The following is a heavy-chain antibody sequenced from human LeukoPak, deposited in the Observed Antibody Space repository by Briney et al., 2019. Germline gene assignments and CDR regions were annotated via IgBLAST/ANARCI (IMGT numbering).Heavy chain of an antibody. J-gene: IGHJ2*01. CDR3: ASRTKTVEMATITGWYFDL. CDR2: ISSSGSTI. CDR1: GFTFSDYY. V-gene: IGHV3-11*01. Sequence: GGSLRLSCAASGFTFSDYYMSWIRQAPGKGLEWVSYISSSGSTIYYADSVKGRFTISRDNAKNSLYLQMNSLRAEDTAVYYCASRTKTVEMATITGWYFDLWGRGTLVTVSS. D-gene: IGHD5-24*01.